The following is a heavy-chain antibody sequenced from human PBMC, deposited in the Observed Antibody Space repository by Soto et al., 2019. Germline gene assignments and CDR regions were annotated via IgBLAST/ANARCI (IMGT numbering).Heavy chain of an antibody. J-gene: IGHJ6*02. CDR3: ARMKVDSYQFYYAMDV. D-gene: IGHD3-9*01. Sequence: QVTLKESGPALVKPTETLTLTCTVSGFSFTTGKMGVSWIRQPPGKALEWLAHIFSDNERSYSTSLQGRLTISKDTSGSQVVLSMTNVDPVDTATYYCARMKVDSYQFYYAMDVWGQGTTVTVSS. CDR1: GFSFTTGKMG. V-gene: IGHV2-26*01. CDR2: IFSDNER.